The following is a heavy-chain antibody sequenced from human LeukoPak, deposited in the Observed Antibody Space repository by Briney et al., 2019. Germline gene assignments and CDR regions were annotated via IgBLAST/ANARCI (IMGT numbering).Heavy chain of an antibody. V-gene: IGHV4-34*01. D-gene: IGHD2-15*01. CDR3: ASTLGYCSGGSCYGNHYYYYYGMDV. Sequence: PSETLSLTCAVYGGSFSGYYWSWIRQPPGKGLEWIGEINHSGSTNYNPSLKSRVTISVDTSKNQFSPKLSSVTAADTAVYYCASTLGYCSGGSCYGNHYYYYYGMDVWGQGTTVTVSS. CDR2: INHSGST. J-gene: IGHJ6*02. CDR1: GGSFSGYY.